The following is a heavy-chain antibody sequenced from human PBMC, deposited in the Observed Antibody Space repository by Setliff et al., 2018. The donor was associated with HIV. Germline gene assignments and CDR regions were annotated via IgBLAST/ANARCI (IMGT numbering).Heavy chain of an antibody. Sequence: SETLSLTCTVSGDFFSSDYYWGWIRQSPGKGLEYIGYIYSNGGTNYNPSLKSRVRISVDTSKNQFSLKLTSVTAADTAVYYCARPLTTSYNFWGDAFAIWGQGTMVTVSS. CDR3: ARPLTTSYNFWGDAFAI. V-gene: IGHV4-59*08. CDR1: GDFFSSDYY. J-gene: IGHJ3*02. D-gene: IGHD3-3*01. CDR2: IYSNGGT.